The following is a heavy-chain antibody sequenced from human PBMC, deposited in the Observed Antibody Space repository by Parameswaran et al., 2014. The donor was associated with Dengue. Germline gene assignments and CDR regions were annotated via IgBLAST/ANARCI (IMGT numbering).Heavy chain of an antibody. J-gene: IGHJ4*02. Sequence: WIRQPQEGLEWVAVIWYDGSNKYYADSVKGRFTISRDNSKNTLYLQMNSLRAEDTAVYYCARVPNDSSGYYYYFDYWGQGTLVTVSS. CDR2: IWYDGSNK. V-gene: IGHV3-33*01. D-gene: IGHD3-22*01. CDR3: ARVPNDSSGYYYYFDY.